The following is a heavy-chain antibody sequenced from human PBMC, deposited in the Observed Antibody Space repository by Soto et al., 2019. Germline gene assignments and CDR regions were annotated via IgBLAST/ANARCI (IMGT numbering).Heavy chain of an antibody. J-gene: IGHJ6*03. V-gene: IGHV4-59*08. CDR3: ARLPGDIVVVPAAPPYYYMDV. CDR2: IYYSGST. CDR1: DGNIGGYY. Sequence: SETNSHTCSVSDGNIGGYYGSWIRQPPGKGLEWIGYIYYSGSTNYNPSLKSRVTISVDTSKNQFSLKLSSVTAADTAVYYCARLPGDIVVVPAAPPYYYMDVWGKGTTVTVS. D-gene: IGHD2-2*01.